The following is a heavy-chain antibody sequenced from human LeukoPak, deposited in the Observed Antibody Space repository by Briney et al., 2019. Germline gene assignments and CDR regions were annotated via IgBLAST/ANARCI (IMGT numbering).Heavy chain of an antibody. CDR3: AKPFNFVVVPAAMKY. J-gene: IGHJ4*02. V-gene: IGHV3-30*02. Sequence: GGSLRLSCAASGFTFSSYGMHWVRQAPGKGLEWVAFIRYDGSNKYYADSVKGRFTISRDNSKNTLYLQMNSLRAEDTAVYYCAKPFNFVVVPAAMKYWGQGTLVTVSS. D-gene: IGHD2-2*01. CDR1: GFTFSSYG. CDR2: IRYDGSNK.